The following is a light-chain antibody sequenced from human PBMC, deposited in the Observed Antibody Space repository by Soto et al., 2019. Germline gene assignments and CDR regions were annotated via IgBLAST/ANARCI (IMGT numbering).Light chain of an antibody. CDR2: EVS. J-gene: IGLJ2*01. CDR3: SSYTSSSLVV. CDR1: SSDLGGYNY. Sequence: QSALTQPASVSGSPGQSITISCTGTSSDLGGYNYVSWYQQHPGKAPKLMIYEVSNRPSGVSNRFSGSKSGNTASLTISGLQAEDEADYYCSSYTSSSLVVFGGGTKLTVL. V-gene: IGLV2-14*01.